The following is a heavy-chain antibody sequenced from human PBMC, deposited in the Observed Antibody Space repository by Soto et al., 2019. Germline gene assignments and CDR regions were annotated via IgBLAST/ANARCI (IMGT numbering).Heavy chain of an antibody. J-gene: IGHJ3*02. Sequence: GGSLRLSCAASGFTFSSYWMSWVRQAPGKGLEWVANIKQDGSEKYYVDSVKGRFTISRDNAKNSLYLQMNSLRAEDTAVYYCARSSGYSYGYDAFDIWGQGKMVTVSS. V-gene: IGHV3-7*05. CDR3: ARSSGYSYGYDAFDI. D-gene: IGHD5-18*01. CDR1: GFTFSSYW. CDR2: IKQDGSEK.